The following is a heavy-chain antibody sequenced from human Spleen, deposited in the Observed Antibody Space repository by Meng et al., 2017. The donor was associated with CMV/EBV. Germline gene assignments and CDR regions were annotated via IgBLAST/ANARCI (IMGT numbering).Heavy chain of an antibody. J-gene: IGHJ6*02. V-gene: IGHV3-74*01. CDR2: ISSDGSST. CDR3: ARDRLSSYYDFGSSSYARIHGVDV. CDR1: GFTFSSYA. Sequence: GGSLRLSCAASGFTFSSYAMSWVRQAPGKGLVWVSRISSDGSSTNYADSVKGRFTISRDNTKSTLYLQMNSLRAEDTAVYYCARDRLSSYYDFGSSSYARIHGVDVWGQGTTVTVSS. D-gene: IGHD3-3*01.